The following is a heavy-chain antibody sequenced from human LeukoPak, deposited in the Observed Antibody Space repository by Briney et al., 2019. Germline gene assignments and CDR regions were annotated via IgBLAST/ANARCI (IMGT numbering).Heavy chain of an antibody. D-gene: IGHD6-13*01. J-gene: IGHJ6*02. Sequence: GASVKVSCKASGYTFTGYYMHWVRQAPGQGLEWMGWINPNSGGTNYAQKFQGRVTMTRDTSISTAYMELSRLRSDDTAVYYCARHTIRYSSSWPPPGGGMDVWGQGTTVTVSS. CDR2: INPNSGGT. CDR3: ARHTIRYSSSWPPPGGGMDV. V-gene: IGHV1-2*02. CDR1: GYTFTGYY.